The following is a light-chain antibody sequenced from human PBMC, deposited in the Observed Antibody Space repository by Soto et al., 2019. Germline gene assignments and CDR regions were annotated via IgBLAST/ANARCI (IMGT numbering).Light chain of an antibody. Sequence: IVMTQSPATLALSPGERATLYCRASQNAGTYLVRYQQKPGQAPRLLIYDASHRATGIPARFRGSGSGTDFPLTITRLEPEDFAVYYCPQRGNRPTWTFGQGTKVDI. J-gene: IGKJ1*01. V-gene: IGKV3-11*01. CDR2: DAS. CDR1: QNAGTY. CDR3: PQRGNRPTWT.